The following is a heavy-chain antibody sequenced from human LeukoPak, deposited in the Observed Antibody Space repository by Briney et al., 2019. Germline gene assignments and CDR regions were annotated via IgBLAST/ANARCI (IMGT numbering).Heavy chain of an antibody. CDR2: INPSGGST. V-gene: IGHV1-46*01. CDR3: ARDNSGSDY. Sequence: ASVKVSCKASGYTFTSYGISWVRQALGQGLEWMGIINPSGGSTNYAQKFQGRVTMTRDTSTSTVYMELSSLRSEDTAVYYCARDNSGSDYWGQGTLVTVSS. D-gene: IGHD6-19*01. CDR1: GYTFTSYG. J-gene: IGHJ4*02.